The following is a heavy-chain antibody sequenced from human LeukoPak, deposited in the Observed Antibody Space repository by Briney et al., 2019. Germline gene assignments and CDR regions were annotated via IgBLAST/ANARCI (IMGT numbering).Heavy chain of an antibody. CDR2: IYYSGST. D-gene: IGHD6-13*01. CDR1: GGSISSSSYY. CDR3: ARAYSSSWHFNWFDP. V-gene: IGHV4-39*01. Sequence: PSETLSLTCTVSGGSISSSSYYWGWIRQPPGKGLEWIGSIYYSGSTYYNPSLKSRVTISVDTSKNQFSLKLSSVTAADTAVYYCARAYSSSWHFNWFDPWGQGTLVTVSS. J-gene: IGHJ5*02.